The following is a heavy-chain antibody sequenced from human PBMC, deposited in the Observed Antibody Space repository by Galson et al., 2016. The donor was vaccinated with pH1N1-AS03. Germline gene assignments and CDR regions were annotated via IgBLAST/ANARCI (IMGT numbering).Heavy chain of an antibody. V-gene: IGHV3-9*01. Sequence: SLRLSCAASGFTFDDYAMHWVRLAPGKGLEWVSGITWNSDSIGYADSVKGRFTISRDNAQNSLYLQMNSLRSEDTALYYCTALDFWGQGTRVTVAS. CDR2: ITWNSDSI. CDR1: GFTFDDYA. CDR3: TALDF. J-gene: IGHJ4*02.